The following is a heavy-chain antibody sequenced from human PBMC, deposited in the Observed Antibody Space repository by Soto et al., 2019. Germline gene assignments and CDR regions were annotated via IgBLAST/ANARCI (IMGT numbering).Heavy chain of an antibody. CDR3: VRNGYYSLDY. CDR2: IHHSEGT. J-gene: IGHJ4*02. CDR1: GDSISSHDW. V-gene: IGHV4-4*02. D-gene: IGHD3-3*01. Sequence: QVQLQESGPGLVKPSGTLSLTCAVSGDSISSHDWWSWVRQPPNKGLEWIAEIHHSEGTNYNPSLMSRATISVDNSKNQFSLKLISATAADTAVYYCVRNGYYSLDYWGQGTLVSVSS.